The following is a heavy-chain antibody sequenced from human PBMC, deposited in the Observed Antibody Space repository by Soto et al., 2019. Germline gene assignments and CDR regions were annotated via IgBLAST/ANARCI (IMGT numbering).Heavy chain of an antibody. CDR1: GGTFSSYA. CDR3: ARRGSYYYDSSGDLPLDY. J-gene: IGHJ4*02. D-gene: IGHD3-22*01. Sequence: QVQLVQSGAEVKKPGSSVKVSCKASGGTFSSYAISWVRQAPGQGLEWMGGIIPIFGTANYAQKFQARVTITADESTSTASMELSSLRSEDTAVYYCARRGSYYYDSSGDLPLDYWGQGTLVTVSS. CDR2: IIPIFGTA. V-gene: IGHV1-69*01.